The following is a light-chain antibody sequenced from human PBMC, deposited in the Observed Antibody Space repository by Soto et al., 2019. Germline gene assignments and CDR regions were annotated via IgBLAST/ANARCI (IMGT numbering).Light chain of an antibody. J-gene: IGKJ1*01. V-gene: IGKV3D-15*01. Sequence: ERVMTQSHGPLSVSPGETTRLSCRASQSFNSDVAWYQQKVGQTPRLLIHGASTRATGIPARFSGSGSGTEFTLTISSLEPEDVVVDYCQQYHSPPLTFGQGTKVDIK. CDR3: QQYHSPPLT. CDR1: QSFNSD. CDR2: GAS.